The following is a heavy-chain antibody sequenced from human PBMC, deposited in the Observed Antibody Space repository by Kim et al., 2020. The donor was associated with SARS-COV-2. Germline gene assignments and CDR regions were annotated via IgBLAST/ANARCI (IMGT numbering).Heavy chain of an antibody. D-gene: IGHD3-10*01. CDR2: INADNGHT. CDR1: GYTFTTYD. V-gene: IGHV1-3*01. Sequence: ASVKVSCKASGYTFTTYDMHWVRQAPGQSLEWMGWINADNGHTKYSHKFQGRVTTTRDTSASTAYMELSSLRSEDTAVYYCARGWVGKNYFDYWGQGTLVTVSS. CDR3: ARGWVGKNYFDY. J-gene: IGHJ4*02.